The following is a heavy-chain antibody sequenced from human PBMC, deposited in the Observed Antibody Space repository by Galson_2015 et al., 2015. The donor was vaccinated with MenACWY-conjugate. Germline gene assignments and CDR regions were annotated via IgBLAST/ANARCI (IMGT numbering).Heavy chain of an antibody. V-gene: IGHV1-46*01. CDR2: IRPSGDDGT. Sequence: SVKVSCKASGYTFTTYYMHWVRQAPGQGLEWMGIIRPSGDDGTHYAQKFQGRVPLTRDTSTSTVYMDLSSLRSEDTAVYYCVREYRGGSFDYWGQGTLVTVSS. D-gene: IGHD1-26*01. CDR3: VREYRGGSFDY. J-gene: IGHJ4*02. CDR1: GYTFTTYY.